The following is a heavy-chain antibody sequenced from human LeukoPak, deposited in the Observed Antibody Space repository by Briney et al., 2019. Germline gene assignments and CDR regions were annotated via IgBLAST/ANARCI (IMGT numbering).Heavy chain of an antibody. CDR1: GGSISSGYF. J-gene: IGHJ3*02. CDR2: IYTSGST. Sequence: PSQTLSLTCTVSGGSISSGYFWSWIRQPAGKGLEWIGRIYTSGSTNYNPSLKSRVTISVDTSKNQFSLKLSSVTAADTAVYYCASDRIEVDAFDIWGQGTMVTVSS. D-gene: IGHD2-15*01. V-gene: IGHV4-61*02. CDR3: ASDRIEVDAFDI.